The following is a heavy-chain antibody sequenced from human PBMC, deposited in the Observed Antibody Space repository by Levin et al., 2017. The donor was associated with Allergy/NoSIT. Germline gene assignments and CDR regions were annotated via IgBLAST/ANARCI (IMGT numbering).Heavy chain of an antibody. CDR1: GGSVSSGTYY. V-gene: IGHV4-61*01. D-gene: IGHD5/OR15-5a*01. CDR2: INYRGVT. Sequence: GSLRLSCSVSGGSVSSGTYYWSWIRRPPGKGLEWIGYINYRGVTKYNPSLMSRVTISVDTSKNEFSLKVTSVTAADTAVYYCARNRIIVSGGNDYYYGMDVWGQGTTVTVSS. J-gene: IGHJ6*02. CDR3: ARNRIIVSGGNDYYYGMDV.